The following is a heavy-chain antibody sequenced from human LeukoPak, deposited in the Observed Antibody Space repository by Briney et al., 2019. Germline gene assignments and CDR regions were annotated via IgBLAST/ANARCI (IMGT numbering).Heavy chain of an antibody. J-gene: IGHJ5*01. CDR2: IESNGLT. Sequence: GGSLRLSCEASGFTFSSYWMHWVRQIPGKGLMWVSRIESNGLTLYADPVRDRFTISRDNGKNTIYLQMNSLRVDDTAIYYCAKAATYFYGSVTYDWFESWGQGTLVTVSS. CDR1: GFTFSSYW. V-gene: IGHV3-74*01. CDR3: AKAATYFYGSVTYDWFES. D-gene: IGHD3-10*01.